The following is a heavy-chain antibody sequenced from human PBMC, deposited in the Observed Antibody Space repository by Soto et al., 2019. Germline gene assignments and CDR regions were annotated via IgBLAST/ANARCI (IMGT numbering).Heavy chain of an antibody. CDR3: AKGRPGYCSGGSCYTDYTFDC. CDR2: ISWNSGSI. D-gene: IGHD2-15*01. CDR1: GFTFDDYA. V-gene: IGHV3-9*01. J-gene: IGHJ4*02. Sequence: EVQLVESGGGLVQPGRSLRLSCAASGFTFDDYAMHWVRQAPGKGLEWVSGISWNSGSIGYADSVKGLFTISRDNAKNSLYLQMNSLRAEDTALYYCAKGRPGYCSGGSCYTDYTFDCWGQGTLVTVSS.